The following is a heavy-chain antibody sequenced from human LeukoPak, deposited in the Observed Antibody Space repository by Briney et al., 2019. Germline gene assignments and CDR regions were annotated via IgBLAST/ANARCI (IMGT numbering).Heavy chain of an antibody. D-gene: IGHD4-17*01. CDR2: INHSGST. J-gene: IGHJ4*02. CDR1: GGSISSSSYY. Sequence: PSETLSLTCTVSGGSISSSSYYWGWIRQPPGKGLEWIGEINHSGSTNYNPSLKSRVTISVDTSKNQFSLKLSSVTAADTAVYYCARGRRRGDSTSRPFDYWGQGTLVTVSS. V-gene: IGHV4-39*07. CDR3: ARGRRRGDSTSRPFDY.